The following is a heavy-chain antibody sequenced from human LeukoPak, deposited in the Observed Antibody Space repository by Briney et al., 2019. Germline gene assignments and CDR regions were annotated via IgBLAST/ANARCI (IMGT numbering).Heavy chain of an antibody. Sequence: GESLKISCKASGYSFSSYWIDWVRQMPGKGLEWVGIIYPGDSETRYSPSFQGQVTISADKSISTAYMQWSSLKASDTAMYYCARSPYFYYHAMDVWGQGTTVTVSS. J-gene: IGHJ6*02. CDR1: GYSFSSYW. CDR3: ARSPYFYYHAMDV. CDR2: IYPGDSET. V-gene: IGHV5-51*03. D-gene: IGHD3-10*01.